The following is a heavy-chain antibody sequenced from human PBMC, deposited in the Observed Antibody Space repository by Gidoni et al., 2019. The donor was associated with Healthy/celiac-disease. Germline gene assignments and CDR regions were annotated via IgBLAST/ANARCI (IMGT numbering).Heavy chain of an antibody. CDR3: AKDYYYDSSGYYYNGMDV. V-gene: IGHV3-9*01. CDR1: GFTFDDYA. D-gene: IGHD3-22*01. CDR2: ISWNSGSI. Sequence: DVQLVESGGGLVQPGRSLRLSCAASGFTFDDYAMHWVRQAPGKGLEWVSGISWNSGSIGYADSVKGRFTISRDNAKNSLYLQMNSLRAEDTALYYCAKDYYYDSSGYYYNGMDVWGQGTTVTVSS. J-gene: IGHJ6*02.